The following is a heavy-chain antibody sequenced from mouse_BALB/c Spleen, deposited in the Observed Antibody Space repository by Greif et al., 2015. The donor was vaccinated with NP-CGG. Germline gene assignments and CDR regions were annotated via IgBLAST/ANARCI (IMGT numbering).Heavy chain of an antibody. Sequence: VQLQQSGAELVRPGASVKLSCKASGYTFTSYWINWVKQRPGQGLEWIGYIYPSDSYTNYNQKFKDKATLTVDISSSTAYMQLSSPTSEDSAVYYCTRSEGNYYFDYWGQGTTLTVSS. CDR3: TRSEGNYYFDY. CDR1: GYTFTSYW. D-gene: IGHD2-1*01. V-gene: IGHV1-69*02. CDR2: IYPSDSYT. J-gene: IGHJ2*01.